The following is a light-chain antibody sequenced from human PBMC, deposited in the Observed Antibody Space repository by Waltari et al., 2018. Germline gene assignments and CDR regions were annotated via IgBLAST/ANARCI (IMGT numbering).Light chain of an antibody. Sequence: QSALTQPASVSGSPGQSLTISCTGTHSYVGDSHFVSWYQQYPGGTPNLIIFDVHNPSSGVSDLFACSSSGTTSSLTIAGLQAQDEAYYYCGSKRGDTKVIFGGGTKLTVL. CDR1: HSYVGDSHF. J-gene: IGLJ2*01. V-gene: IGLV2-14*03. CDR2: DVH. CDR3: GSKRGDTKVI.